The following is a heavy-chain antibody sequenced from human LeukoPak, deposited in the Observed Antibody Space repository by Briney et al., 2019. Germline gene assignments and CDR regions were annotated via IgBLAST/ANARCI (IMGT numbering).Heavy chain of an antibody. CDR1: GGTFNSYA. D-gene: IGHD1-26*01. CDR2: SIPIFGTT. V-gene: IGHV1-69*06. CDR3: ARRGSYHVGFY. Sequence: SVKVSGKASGGTFNSYAISWVRQAPGQGLGWMGGSIPIFGTTNYARKFRGRVTLTAYKATRTAYMDLSSRRAGDTGVSYCARRGSYHVGFYWGQGTSVTVSS. J-gene: IGHJ4*02.